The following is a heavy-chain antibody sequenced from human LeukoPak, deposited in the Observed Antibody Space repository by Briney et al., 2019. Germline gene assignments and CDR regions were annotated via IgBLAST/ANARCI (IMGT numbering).Heavy chain of an antibody. CDR3: ARATYYYDSSGYRKSAFDI. D-gene: IGHD3-22*01. V-gene: IGHV5-51*01. Sequence: GESLKISCKGSGYSFTSYWIGWVRQMPGKGLEWMGIIYPGDSDTRYSPSFQGQVTISADKSISTAYLQWSSLKASDTAMYYCARATYYYDSSGYRKSAFDIWGQGTVVTVSS. CDR2: IYPGDSDT. J-gene: IGHJ3*02. CDR1: GYSFTSYW.